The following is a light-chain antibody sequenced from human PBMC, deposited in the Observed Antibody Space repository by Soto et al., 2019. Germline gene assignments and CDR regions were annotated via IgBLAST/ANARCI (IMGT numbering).Light chain of an antibody. V-gene: IGKV3-15*01. J-gene: IGKJ1*01. CDR2: GAS. CDR3: QTYDSWPL. CDR1: QSVGIN. Sequence: EIVITRSPVTLSVSPVEGATLSCRASQSVGINLACYQQKPGQARRVVVYGASTSATGIPARFSGSGSGTEFTLSISGLQTEDFAVYYCQTYDSWPLFGQGTKVDIK.